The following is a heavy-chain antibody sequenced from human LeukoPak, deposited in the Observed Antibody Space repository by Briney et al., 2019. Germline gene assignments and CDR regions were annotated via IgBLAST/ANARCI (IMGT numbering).Heavy chain of an antibody. D-gene: IGHD6-19*01. CDR2: MNPNSGNT. Sequence: ASVKVSCKASGYTFTSYDINWVRQATGQGLEWMGWMNPNSGNTGYAQKFQGRVTMTRNTSISTAYMELRSLRSEDTAVYYCARGYSSGWPFDYWGQGTLVTVSS. CDR3: ARGYSSGWPFDY. CDR1: GYTFTSYD. V-gene: IGHV1-8*01. J-gene: IGHJ4*02.